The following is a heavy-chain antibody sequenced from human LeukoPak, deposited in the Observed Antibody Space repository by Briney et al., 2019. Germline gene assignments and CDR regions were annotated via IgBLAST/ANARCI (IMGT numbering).Heavy chain of an antibody. CDR2: IYSGGST. Sequence: GGSLRLSCAASGFTVSSNYMNWVRQAPGKGLEWVSVIYSGGSTYYADSVKGLFTISRDNSKNTLYLQMNSLRAEDTAVYYCARSPLGYCSSTSCSLDAFDIWGQGTMVTVSS. J-gene: IGHJ3*02. V-gene: IGHV3-66*02. CDR3: ARSPLGYCSSTSCSLDAFDI. D-gene: IGHD2-2*01. CDR1: GFTVSSNY.